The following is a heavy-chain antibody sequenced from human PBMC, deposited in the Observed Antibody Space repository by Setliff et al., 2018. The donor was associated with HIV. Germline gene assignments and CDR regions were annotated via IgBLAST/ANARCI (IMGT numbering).Heavy chain of an antibody. Sequence: GASVKVSCKASGYTFTDYYMHWVQQAPGKGLEWMGRVDPKNGKTLYAENLRGRITITADTSTDTAYMELNSLRSEDTAMYYCATGRSHHLDVWGKGTTVTVSS. CDR2: VDPKNGKT. V-gene: IGHV1-69-2*01. J-gene: IGHJ6*04. CDR3: ATGRSHHLDV. D-gene: IGHD3-10*01. CDR1: GYTFTDYY.